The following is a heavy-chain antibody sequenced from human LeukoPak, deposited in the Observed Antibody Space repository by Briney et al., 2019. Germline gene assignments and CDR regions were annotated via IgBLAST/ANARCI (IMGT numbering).Heavy chain of an antibody. CDR2: IYYSGST. Sequence: SETLSLTCTVSGGSISSYYWSWIRQPPGKGLEWIWYIYYSGSTNYNPSLKSRVTISVDTSKNQFSLKLSSVTAADTAVYYCARDRGGYCSSTSCHNWFDPWGQGTLVTVSS. J-gene: IGHJ5*02. V-gene: IGHV4-59*01. CDR3: ARDRGGYCSSTSCHNWFDP. CDR1: GGSISSYY. D-gene: IGHD2-2*03.